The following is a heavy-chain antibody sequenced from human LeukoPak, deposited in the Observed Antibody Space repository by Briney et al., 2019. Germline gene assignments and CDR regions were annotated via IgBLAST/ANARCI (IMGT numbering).Heavy chain of an antibody. CDR3: AKEVLLWFGALLTIQLWSGFDY. J-gene: IGHJ4*02. D-gene: IGHD3-10*01. Sequence: GGSLRLSCAASRFTFSSYAMSWVRQAPGKGLEWVSAISGSGGSTYYADSVKGRFTISRDNSKNTLYLQMNSLRAEDTAVYYCAKEVLLWFGALLTIQLWSGFDYWGQGTLVTVYS. CDR2: ISGSGGST. CDR1: RFTFSSYA. V-gene: IGHV3-23*01.